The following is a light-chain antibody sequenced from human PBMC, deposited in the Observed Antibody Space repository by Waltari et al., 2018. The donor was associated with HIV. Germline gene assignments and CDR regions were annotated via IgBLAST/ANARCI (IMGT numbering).Light chain of an antibody. CDR2: KAS. J-gene: IGKJ1*01. CDR3: QQYNTYWT. V-gene: IGKV1-5*03. Sequence: DIQMTQSPSTLSASVGDRATTTCWARPTISNWLAWYQQKPGKAPKLLIYKASSLKSGVPSRFSGSGSGTEFTLSISSLQPDDFATYYCQQYNTYWTFGQGTKVEI. CDR1: PTISNW.